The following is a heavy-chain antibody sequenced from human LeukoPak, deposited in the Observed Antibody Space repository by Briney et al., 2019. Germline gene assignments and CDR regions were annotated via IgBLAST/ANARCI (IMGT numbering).Heavy chain of an antibody. J-gene: IGHJ5*02. CDR2: INHSGST. CDR3: ARGKWLGRNWFDP. CDR1: GGSFSGYY. Sequence: SETLSLTCAVHGGSFSGYYWSWIRQPPGKGLEWIGEINHSGSTNYNPSLKSRVTISVDTSKNQFSLKLSSVTAADTAVYYCARGKWLGRNWFDPWGREPWSPSPQ. D-gene: IGHD6-19*01. V-gene: IGHV4-34*01.